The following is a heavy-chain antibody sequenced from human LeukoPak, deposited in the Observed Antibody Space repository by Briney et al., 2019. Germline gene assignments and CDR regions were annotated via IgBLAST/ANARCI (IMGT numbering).Heavy chain of an antibody. Sequence: PSETLSLTCAVSGGSIRNSSFYWGWIRQPPGKGLEWIASIYNSGTTYYNPSLKSRVTISVDTSKNQFSLKLSSVTAADTAVYYCAGLVGRYSSGLYYYYFDYWGQGTLVTVSS. CDR1: GGSIRNSSFY. CDR2: IYNSGTT. CDR3: AGLVGRYSSGLYYYYFDY. V-gene: IGHV4-39*07. D-gene: IGHD3-22*01. J-gene: IGHJ4*02.